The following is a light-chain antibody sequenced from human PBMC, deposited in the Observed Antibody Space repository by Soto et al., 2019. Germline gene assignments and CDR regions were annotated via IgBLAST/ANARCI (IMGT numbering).Light chain of an antibody. Sequence: EIVLTQSPGTLSLSPGERATLSCRASQSLNTNYIAWYQQKPGQAPRLLIYGASSRATDIPDRFSGSGSGTDFTLTISRLEPEDFAVYYCHQYDDSPRTFGQGIKVDI. J-gene: IGKJ1*01. CDR1: QSLNTNY. CDR2: GAS. V-gene: IGKV3-20*01. CDR3: HQYDDSPRT.